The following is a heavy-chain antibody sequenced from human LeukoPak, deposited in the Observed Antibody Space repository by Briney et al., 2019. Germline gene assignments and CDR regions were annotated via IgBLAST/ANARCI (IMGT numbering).Heavy chain of an antibody. D-gene: IGHD5-12*01. V-gene: IGHV3-21*01. CDR2: ISSSSSYI. J-gene: IGHJ5*02. Sequence: PGGSLRLSCAASGFTFSSYSMNRVRQAPGKGLEWVSSISSSSSYIYYADSVKGRFTISRDNAKNSLYLQMNSLRAEDTAVYYCARALYSSNWFDPWGQGTLVTVSS. CDR3: ARALYSSNWFDP. CDR1: GFTFSSYS.